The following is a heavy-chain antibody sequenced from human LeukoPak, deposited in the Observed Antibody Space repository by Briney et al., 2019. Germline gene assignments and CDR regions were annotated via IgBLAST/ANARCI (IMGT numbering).Heavy chain of an antibody. J-gene: IGHJ4*02. Sequence: GGSLRLSCAASGFTFSSYAMSWVRQAPGKGLEWVSAISGSGGSTYYADSVKGRFTISRDNSKNTLYLQMNSLRAEDTAVYYCAKKARLASSGSPSFDYWGQGTLVTVS. CDR2: ISGSGGST. V-gene: IGHV3-23*01. D-gene: IGHD1-26*01. CDR3: AKKARLASSGSPSFDY. CDR1: GFTFSSYA.